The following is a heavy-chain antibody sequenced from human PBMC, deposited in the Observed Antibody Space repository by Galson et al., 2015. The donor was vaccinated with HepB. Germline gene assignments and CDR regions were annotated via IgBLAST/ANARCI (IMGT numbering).Heavy chain of an antibody. Sequence: SLRLSCAASGFTFDDYAMHWVRQAPGKGLEWVSLISWDGGSTYYADSVKGRFTISRDNSKNTLYLQMNSLRAEDTAVYYCARVWSSWFDPWGQGTLVTVSS. CDR1: GFTFDDYA. J-gene: IGHJ5*02. CDR2: ISWDGGST. CDR3: ARVWSSWFDP. V-gene: IGHV3-43D*04. D-gene: IGHD3-3*01.